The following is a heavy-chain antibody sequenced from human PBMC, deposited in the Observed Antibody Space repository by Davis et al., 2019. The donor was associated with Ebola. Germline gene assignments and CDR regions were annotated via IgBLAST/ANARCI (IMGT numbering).Heavy chain of an antibody. V-gene: IGHV4-31*03. CDR1: GGSISSGGYY. Sequence: PSETLSLTCTVSGGSISSGGYYWSWIRQHPGKGLEWIGYIYYSGSTYYNPSLKSRVTISVDTSKNQFSLKLSSVTAADTAVYYCARGVPAAYYYYMDVWGKGTTVTVSS. D-gene: IGHD2-2*01. J-gene: IGHJ6*03. CDR3: ARGVPAAYYYYMDV. CDR2: IYYSGST.